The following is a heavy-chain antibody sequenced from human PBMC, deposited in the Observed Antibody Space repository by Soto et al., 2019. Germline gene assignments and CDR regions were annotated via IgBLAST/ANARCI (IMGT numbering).Heavy chain of an antibody. CDR1: GFTFSTYW. V-gene: IGHV3-7*04. CDR3: ARDPNIVVVPAATYYYYGMDV. CDR2: IKQDGSEK. J-gene: IGHJ6*02. Sequence: PGGSLRLSCAASGFTFSTYWMSWVSQAPGKGLEWVANIKQDGSEKYYVDSVKGRFTISRDNAKNSLYLQMNSLRAEDTAVYYCARDPNIVVVPAATYYYYGMDVWGQGTTVTVSS. D-gene: IGHD2-2*01.